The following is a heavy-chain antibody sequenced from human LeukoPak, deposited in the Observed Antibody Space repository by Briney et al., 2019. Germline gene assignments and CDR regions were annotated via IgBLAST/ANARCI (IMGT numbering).Heavy chain of an antibody. CDR2: ISAYNGNT. Sequence: ASVKVSCKASGYTFTSYGISWVRQAPGQGLEWMGWISAYNGNTNYAQKLQGRVTMTTDTSTSTAYMELRSLRSDDTAVYYCARSGPTVVTGNWFDPWGQGILVTVSS. V-gene: IGHV1-18*01. D-gene: IGHD4-23*01. CDR3: ARSGPTVVTGNWFDP. CDR1: GYTFTSYG. J-gene: IGHJ5*02.